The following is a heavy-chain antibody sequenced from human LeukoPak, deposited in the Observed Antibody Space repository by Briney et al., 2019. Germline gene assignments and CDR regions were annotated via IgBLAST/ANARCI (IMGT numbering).Heavy chain of an antibody. CDR1: GGSFSGYF. D-gene: IGHD6-19*01. J-gene: IGHJ3*02. Sequence: SETLSLTCAVYGGSFSGYFWTWIRQPPGKGLEWIGSIYYSGSTYYNPSLKSRVTISVDTSKNQFSLKLSSVTAADTAVYYCARDWGSGWNGDAFDIWGQGTMVTVSS. V-gene: IGHV4-34*01. CDR2: IYYSGST. CDR3: ARDWGSGWNGDAFDI.